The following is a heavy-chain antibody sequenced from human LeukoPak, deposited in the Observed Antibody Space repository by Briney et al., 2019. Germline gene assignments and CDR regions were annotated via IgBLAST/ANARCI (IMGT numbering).Heavy chain of an antibody. V-gene: IGHV3-21*01. Sequence: PGGSLRLSCAASGFTFSSYTMHWIRQAPGKGLEWVSSISGSNSYIFYADSVKGRFTVSRDNAKDSLYLQMNSLRAEGTAVYYCARDNYSISSDFDYWGQGTLVTVSS. D-gene: IGHD6-6*01. CDR3: ARDNYSISSDFDY. CDR1: GFTFSSYT. CDR2: ISGSNSYI. J-gene: IGHJ4*02.